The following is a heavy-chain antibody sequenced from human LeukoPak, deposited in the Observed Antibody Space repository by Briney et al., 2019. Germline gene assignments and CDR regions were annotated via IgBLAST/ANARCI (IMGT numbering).Heavy chain of an antibody. CDR1: GYTFTSYY. CDR3: ARESEKAAGTEYYYMDV. V-gene: IGHV1-46*01. D-gene: IGHD6-13*01. J-gene: IGHJ6*03. Sequence: ASVKVSCKASGYTFTSYYMHWVRQAPGQGLEWMGIINPSGGSTSYAQKFQGRVTMTRDMSTSTVYMELSSLRSKDTAVYYCARESEKAAGTEYYYMDVWGKGTTVTVSS. CDR2: INPSGGST.